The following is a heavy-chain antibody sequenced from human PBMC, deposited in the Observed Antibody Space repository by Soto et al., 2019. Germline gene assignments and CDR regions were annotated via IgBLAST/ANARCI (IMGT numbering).Heavy chain of an antibody. D-gene: IGHD5-12*01. CDR2: IDPSDSYT. Sequence: ESLKISCKGSGYSFTSYWISWVRQMPGKGLEWMGRIDPSDSYTNYSPSFQGHVTISADKXXXXXXXXXXXXXXXXXXMYYCARLMATTGFYYYYGMDVWGQGTTVTVS. CDR3: ARLMATTGFYYYYGMDV. J-gene: IGHJ6*02. CDR1: GYSFTSYW. V-gene: IGHV5-10-1*01.